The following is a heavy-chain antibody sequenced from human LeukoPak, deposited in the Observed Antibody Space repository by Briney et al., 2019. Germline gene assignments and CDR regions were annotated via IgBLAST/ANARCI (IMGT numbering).Heavy chain of an antibody. CDR1: GFTFRTYS. V-gene: IGHV3-30*03. CDR3: ARGTAAAEDS. J-gene: IGHJ4*02. D-gene: IGHD6-13*01. CDR2: ISYDENKK. Sequence: GGSLRLSCAASGFTFRTYSMNWVRQAPGKGLEWVAFISYDENKKYYADSVKGRFTISRDNSKNTLYLQMNSLRGEDTAMYYCARGTAAAEDSWGQGTLVTVSS.